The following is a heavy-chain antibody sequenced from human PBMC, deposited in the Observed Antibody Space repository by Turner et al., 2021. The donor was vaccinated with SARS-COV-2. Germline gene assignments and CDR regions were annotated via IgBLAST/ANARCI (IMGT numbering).Heavy chain of an antibody. D-gene: IGHD6-13*01. CDR2: ISYDGSEK. CDR3: AKDALPAAGKLNSYFDY. Sequence: QVQLVQSGGGVVQPGRSLRLSCAASGFTFSSYGIHWVRQAPGKGLEWAAVISYDGSEKYYAESVKGRFTISRDNSKNTLYLQMSSLRPDDTAVYYCAKDALPAAGKLNSYFDYWGQGTLVTVSS. V-gene: IGHV3-30*18. J-gene: IGHJ4*02. CDR1: GFTFSSYG.